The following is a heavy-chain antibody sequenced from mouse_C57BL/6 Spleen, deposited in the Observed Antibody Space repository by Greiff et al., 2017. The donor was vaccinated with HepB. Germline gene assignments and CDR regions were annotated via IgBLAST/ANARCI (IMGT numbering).Heavy chain of an antibody. CDR1: GYSFTGYY. V-gene: IGHV1-42*01. CDR2: INPSTGGT. D-gene: IGHD2-5*01. Sequence: VQLKESGPELVKPGASVKISCKASGYSFTGYYMNWVKQSPEKSLEWIGEINPSTGGTTYNQKFKAKATLTVDKSSSTAYMQLKSLTSEDSAVYYCARSYSSYFDYWGQGTTLTVSS. J-gene: IGHJ2*01. CDR3: ARSYSSYFDY.